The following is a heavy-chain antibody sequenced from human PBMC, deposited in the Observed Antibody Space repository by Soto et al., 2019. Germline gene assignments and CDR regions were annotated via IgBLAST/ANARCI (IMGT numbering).Heavy chain of an antibody. D-gene: IGHD2-21*01. CDR3: ARGHIPVYGPVPDYFDS. J-gene: IGHJ4*02. CDR1: GGSLRGSY. V-gene: IGHV4-34*02. CDR2: VTHSGST. Sequence: QVHLQQWGAGLLKPSETLSLTCGVYGGSLRGSYWSWIRQPPGKALEWLGKVTHSGSTTFNPSLNSRVSASVDTADNQFSLKLTSVTAADTAVYYCARGHIPVYGPVPDYFDSWGQGTLVTVSS.